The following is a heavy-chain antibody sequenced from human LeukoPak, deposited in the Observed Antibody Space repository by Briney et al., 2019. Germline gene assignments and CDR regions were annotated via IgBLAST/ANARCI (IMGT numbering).Heavy chain of an antibody. CDR3: ARGYRYSSSWYADYYYYYMDV. J-gene: IGHJ6*03. D-gene: IGHD6-13*01. Sequence: SQTLSLTCAISGDSVSSNSAAWNWIRQSPSIGLEWLGRTYYRSKWYNDYAVSVKSRITINPDTSKNQFSLQLNSVTPEDTAVYYCARGYRYSSSWYADYYYYYMDVWGKGTTVTVSS. CDR1: GDSVSSNSAA. V-gene: IGHV6-1*01. CDR2: TYYRSKWYN.